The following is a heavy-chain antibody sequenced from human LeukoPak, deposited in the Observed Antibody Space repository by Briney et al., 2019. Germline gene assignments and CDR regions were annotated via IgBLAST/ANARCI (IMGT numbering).Heavy chain of an antibody. V-gene: IGHV1-18*01. CDR1: GYTFTSYG. D-gene: IGHD4-17*01. Sequence: GASVKVSCKASGYTFTSYGISWVRQAPGQGLEWMGWISAYNGNTNYAQKIQGRVTMTTDTSTSTAYMELRSLRSDDTAVYYCARDFFTVTTGFPVNNWFDPWGQGTLVTVSS. CDR2: ISAYNGNT. J-gene: IGHJ5*02. CDR3: ARDFFTVTTGFPVNNWFDP.